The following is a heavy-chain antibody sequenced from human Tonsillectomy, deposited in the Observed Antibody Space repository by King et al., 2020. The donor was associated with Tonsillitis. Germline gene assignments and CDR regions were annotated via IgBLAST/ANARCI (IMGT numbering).Heavy chain of an antibody. D-gene: IGHD6-19*01. J-gene: IGHJ6*02. CDR1: GGSISSGDYY. CDR2: IYNSGST. V-gene: IGHV4-30-4*01. Sequence: QLQESGPGLVKPSQTLSLTCTVSGGSISSGDYYWSWIRQPPGKGLEWIGYIYNSGSTYYSPSLKSRVTISVDTSKNQFSLNLSSVTAADTAVYYCARTERYGSGWYGWGHYGMDVWGQGTTVTVSS. CDR3: ARTERYGSGWYGWGHYGMDV.